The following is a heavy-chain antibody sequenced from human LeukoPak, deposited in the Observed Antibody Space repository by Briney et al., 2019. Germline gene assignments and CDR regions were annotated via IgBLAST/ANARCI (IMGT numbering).Heavy chain of an antibody. J-gene: IGHJ5*02. V-gene: IGHV3-74*01. D-gene: IGHD1-26*01. CDR3: ARARAGGSYTWFDP. Sequence: GGSLRLSCAASGFTFSSYWMHWVRQAPGKGLVWVSRINSDGSSTSYADSVKGRFTISRDNAKNTLYLQMNSLRAEDTAVYYCARARAGGSYTWFDPWGQGALVTVSS. CDR1: GFTFSSYW. CDR2: INSDGSST.